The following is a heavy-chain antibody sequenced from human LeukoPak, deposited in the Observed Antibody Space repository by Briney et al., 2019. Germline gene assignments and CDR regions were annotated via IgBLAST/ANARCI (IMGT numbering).Heavy chain of an antibody. V-gene: IGHV3-66*01. J-gene: IGHJ6*02. CDR2: FYPGGLI. CDR1: EFTVSSNY. CDR3: AGGGYNGIQI. D-gene: IGHD2-8*01. Sequence: GGSLRLSCAASEFTVSSNYMSSVRQARGKGLEWVSLFYPGGLIKYGDSAKGRFTISRDNSKNTVYLQMNSLRGEDTAVYYCAGGGYNGIQIWGQGTTVTVSS.